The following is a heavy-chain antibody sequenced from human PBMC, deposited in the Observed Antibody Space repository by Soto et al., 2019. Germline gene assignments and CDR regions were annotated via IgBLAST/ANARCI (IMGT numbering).Heavy chain of an antibody. J-gene: IGHJ4*02. CDR3: ARGFSYASLDY. V-gene: IGHV3-48*02. CDR2: ISKDGGTI. D-gene: IGHD5-18*01. Sequence: EVQLVESGGGLGQPGGSLRLSCAASGFPFGSYSMSWVRQAPGKGLEWVSYISKDGGTIYYADSVKGRFTISRDDAKNSLYLQMNSLIDEDTAVYSCARGFSYASLDYWGQGTLVTVSS. CDR1: GFPFGSYS.